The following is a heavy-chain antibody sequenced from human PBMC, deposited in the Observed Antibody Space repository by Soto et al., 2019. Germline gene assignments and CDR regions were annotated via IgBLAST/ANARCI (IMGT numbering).Heavy chain of an antibody. Sequence: EVQLVESGGGLVKPGGSLRLSCAASGFTFSNAWMSWVRQAPGKGLEWVGRIKSKTDGGTTDYAAPVKGRSTISRDDSKNTLYLQMNSLKTEDTAVYYCHYATGYYFDYWGQGTLVTVSS. CDR2: IKSKTDGGTT. D-gene: IGHD3-16*01. V-gene: IGHV3-15*01. CDR3: HYATGYYFDY. CDR1: GFTFSNAW. J-gene: IGHJ4*02.